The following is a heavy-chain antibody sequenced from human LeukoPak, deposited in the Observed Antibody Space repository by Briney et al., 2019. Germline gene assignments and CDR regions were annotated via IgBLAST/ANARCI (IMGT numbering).Heavy chain of an antibody. CDR3: ASIRGSYSYLRTFDY. V-gene: IGHV4-34*01. CDR1: GGSFSGYY. J-gene: IGHJ4*02. CDR2: INHSGST. D-gene: IGHD5-18*01. Sequence: KPSETLSLTCAVYGGSFSGYYWSWIRQPPGKGLEWIGEINHSGSTNYNPSLKSRVTISVDTSKNQLSLKLSSVTAADTAVYYCASIRGSYSYLRTFDYWGQGTLVTVSS.